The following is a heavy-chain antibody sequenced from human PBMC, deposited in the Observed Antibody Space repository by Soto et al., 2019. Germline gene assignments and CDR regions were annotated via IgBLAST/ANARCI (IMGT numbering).Heavy chain of an antibody. CDR3: AILSN. D-gene: IGHD6-6*01. CDR2: IYSDGTT. CDR1: GFTVSSNY. J-gene: IGHJ4*02. V-gene: IGHV3-53*01. Sequence: VGSLRLSCAASGFTVSSNYMNWVRQAPGKGLEWLSIIYSDGTTYYADSVKGRFTISRDNFKNTLYLQMNNLRAEDTAVYYCAILSNWGQGTLVTVSS.